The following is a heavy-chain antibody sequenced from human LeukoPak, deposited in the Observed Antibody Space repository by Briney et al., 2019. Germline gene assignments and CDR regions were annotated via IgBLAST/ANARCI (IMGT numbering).Heavy chain of an antibody. Sequence: SETLSLTCTVSGGSISSSGYYWGWIRQPPGKGLEWIGSIYYSGSTYYNPSLKSRVTISVDTSKNQFSLKLSSVTAADTAVYYCARGTDYVDYWGQGTLVTVSS. CDR3: ARGTDYVDY. D-gene: IGHD3/OR15-3a*01. CDR2: IYYSGST. J-gene: IGHJ4*02. V-gene: IGHV4-39*07. CDR1: GGSISSSGYY.